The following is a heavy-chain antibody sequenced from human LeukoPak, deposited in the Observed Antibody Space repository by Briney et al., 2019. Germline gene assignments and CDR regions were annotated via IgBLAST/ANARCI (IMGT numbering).Heavy chain of an antibody. J-gene: IGHJ4*02. CDR1: GFTFSNYG. CDR2: ISGSGDNT. Sequence: PGGSLRLSCAASGFTFSNYGMNWVRQAPGKGLEWVSLISGSGDNTYYADSVKGRFIISRDNSKNSLYLQMNSLRAEDTAVYYCAKDATVAGLFFDYWGQGTLVTVSS. V-gene: IGHV3-23*01. D-gene: IGHD6-19*01. CDR3: AKDATVAGLFFDY.